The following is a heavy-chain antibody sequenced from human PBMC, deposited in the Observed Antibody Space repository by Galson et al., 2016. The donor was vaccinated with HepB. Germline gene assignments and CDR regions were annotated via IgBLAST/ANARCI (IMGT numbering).Heavy chain of an antibody. CDR3: ASRLRVRGERRFDY. CDR2: INYSGST. CDR1: GDSISNSGYY. D-gene: IGHD3-3*01. J-gene: IGHJ4*02. V-gene: IGHV4-39*01. Sequence: ETLSLTCNVSGDSISNSGYYWGWIRQSPGKGLEWIGSINYSGSTYHNPSLKSRVSISVDTSKNQFSLKLNSVTAADTAVYYCASRLRVRGERRFDYWGQGTLVAVSS.